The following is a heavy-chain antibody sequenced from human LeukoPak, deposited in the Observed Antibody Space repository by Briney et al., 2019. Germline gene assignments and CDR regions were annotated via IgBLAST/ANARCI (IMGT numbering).Heavy chain of an antibody. V-gene: IGHV1-46*01. D-gene: IGHD2-2*02. J-gene: IGHJ5*02. Sequence: ASVKVSCKASGYTFTSYYMHWVRQAPGQGLEWMGIINPSGGSTSYAQKFQGRVTMTRDMSTSTVYMELSSLRSEDTAVYYCARASPCNRTSCYIWFDPWGQGTLVPVSS. CDR2: INPSGGST. CDR3: ARASPCNRTSCYIWFDP. CDR1: GYTFTSYY.